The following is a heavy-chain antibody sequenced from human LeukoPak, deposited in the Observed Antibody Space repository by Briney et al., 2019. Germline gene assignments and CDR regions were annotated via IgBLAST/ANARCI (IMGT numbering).Heavy chain of an antibody. CDR2: IKPGGGER. CDR3: MRGGGDY. CDR1: GLTLSTYG. J-gene: IGHJ4*02. Sequence: GGSLRLSWVASGLTLSTYGMNWVRQAPGEGLEWVANIKPGGGERYYVDSVKGRFTIARDNAKNSVDLQMNSLRAEDTAVYYCMRGGGDYWGQGTLVTVSS. V-gene: IGHV3-7*01. D-gene: IGHD3-16*01.